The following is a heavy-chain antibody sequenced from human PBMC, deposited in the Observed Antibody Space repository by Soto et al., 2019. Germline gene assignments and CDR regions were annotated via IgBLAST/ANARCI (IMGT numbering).Heavy chain of an antibody. V-gene: IGHV4-59*11. J-gene: IGHJ4*02. Sequence: SETLSLTCTVSGGSISSHYWSWIRQPPGKGLEWIGYIYYSGSTNYNPSLKSRVTISVDTSKNQFSLKLSSVTAADTAVYYCARVGMTYYYDSSGYYLAYWGQGTLVTVSS. CDR2: IYYSGST. CDR1: GGSISSHY. D-gene: IGHD3-22*01. CDR3: ARVGMTYYYDSSGYYLAY.